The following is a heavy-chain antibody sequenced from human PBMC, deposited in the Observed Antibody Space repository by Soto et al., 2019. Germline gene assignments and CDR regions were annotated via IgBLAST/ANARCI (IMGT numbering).Heavy chain of an antibody. CDR3: ARGPNWFDP. CDR2: IYYSGST. Sequence: QVQLQESGPGLVKPSETLSLTCTVSGGSISSSYWSWIRQSPGKGLEWIGYIYYSGSTKYNPSLKSRVTISVDTSKNQFSLKLSSVTAADTAVYYCARGPNWFDPLGQGTLVTVSS. V-gene: IGHV4-59*01. J-gene: IGHJ5*02. CDR1: GGSISSSY.